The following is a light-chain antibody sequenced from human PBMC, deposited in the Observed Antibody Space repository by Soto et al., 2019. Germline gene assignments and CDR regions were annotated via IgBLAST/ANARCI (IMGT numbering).Light chain of an antibody. V-gene: IGLV2-8*01. CDR1: GSDVGGYNY. CDR3: SSYAGTKNVV. J-gene: IGLJ2*01. Sequence: QSALTQPPSASGSPGQSVTISCTGTGSDVGGYNYVSWYQQHPGKAPKLLIYDVTHRPSGVPDRFSGSKSGNTASLTVSGLQAEDEADYYCSSYAGTKNVVFGGGTKLTVL. CDR2: DVT.